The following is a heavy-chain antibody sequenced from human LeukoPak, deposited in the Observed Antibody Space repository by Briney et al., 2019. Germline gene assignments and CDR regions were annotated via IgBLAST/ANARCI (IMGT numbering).Heavy chain of an antibody. CDR3: ATNILVRDIINWFDP. V-gene: IGHV1-2*02. J-gene: IGHJ5*02. Sequence: ASVKVSCKVSGYTLTELSMHWVRQAPGKGLEWMGWINPNSGGTNYAQKVQGRVIMTRDTSTGTAYMELSSLRYDDTAVYYCATNILVRDIINWFDPWGQGTLVTVSS. CDR1: GYTLTELS. CDR2: INPNSGGT. D-gene: IGHD3-10*01.